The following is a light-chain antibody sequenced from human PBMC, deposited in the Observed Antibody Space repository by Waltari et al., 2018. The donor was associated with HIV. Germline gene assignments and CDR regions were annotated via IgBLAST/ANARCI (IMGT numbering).Light chain of an antibody. Sequence: SYELTQPPSVSVSPGQTASIPCSGSQLGDKYVCLSQQKAGRSPVLVIYEDNKRPSGIPERFSGSNSGSTATLTITGTQAMDEGDYYCQAWDSSTARGVFGGGTNLTVL. CDR1: QLGDKY. J-gene: IGLJ2*01. V-gene: IGLV3-1*01. CDR3: QAWDSSTARGV. CDR2: EDN.